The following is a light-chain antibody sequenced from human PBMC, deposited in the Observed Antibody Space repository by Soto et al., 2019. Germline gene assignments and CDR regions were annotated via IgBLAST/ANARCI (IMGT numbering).Light chain of an antibody. J-gene: IGLJ2*01. V-gene: IGLV6-57*04. CDR1: SGSIASNY. CDR2: EDD. Sequence: NFMLTQPHSVSESPGKTVTISCTRSSGSIASNYVQWYQQRPGSAPTTLIYEDDQRPSGVPDRFSGSNDRSSNSASLTISGLKTEDEADYYCQSYDSSNPVVFGGGTKVTVL. CDR3: QSYDSSNPVV.